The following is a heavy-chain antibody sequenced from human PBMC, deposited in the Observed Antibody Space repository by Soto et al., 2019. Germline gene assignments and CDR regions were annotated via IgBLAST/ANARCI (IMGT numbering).Heavy chain of an antibody. CDR1: GGSFSGYY. D-gene: IGHD3-16*02. CDR3: ARGGNDYVWGSYRYTSHFDY. J-gene: IGHJ4*02. CDR2: INHSGST. V-gene: IGHV4-34*01. Sequence: PSETLSLTCAVYGGSFSGYYWSWIRQPPGKGLEWIGEINHSGSTNYNPSLKSRVTISVDTSKNQFSLKLSSVTAADTAVYYCARGGNDYVWGSYRYTSHFDYWGQGTLVTVSS.